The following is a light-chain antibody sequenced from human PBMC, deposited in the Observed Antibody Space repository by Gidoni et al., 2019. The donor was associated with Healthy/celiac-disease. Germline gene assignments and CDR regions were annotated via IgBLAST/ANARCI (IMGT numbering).Light chain of an antibody. CDR1: QGISSY. V-gene: IGKV1-9*01. CDR3: QQFNSYPRT. CDR2: AAS. Sequence: DLHFTQSPSFLSASVGDRVTITCRASQGISSYLAWNQQKPGKAPKLLIYAASTWQSGVPSRCSGSGSGTEFTLTISSLQPEDFATYYCQQFNSYPRTLGPXTKVDIK. J-gene: IGKJ3*01.